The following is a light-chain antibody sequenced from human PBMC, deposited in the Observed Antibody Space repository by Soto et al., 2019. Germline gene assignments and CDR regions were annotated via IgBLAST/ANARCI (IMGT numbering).Light chain of an antibody. Sequence: QSALTQPPSVSGSPGQSVTISCTGSSSDVGGYNRVSWYQQSPGTAPNLMISEVTHRASGAPDRFSGSKSGNTASLTISGLQADDEADYYCSSYRRGSMVVFGGGTKLTVL. J-gene: IGLJ3*02. CDR3: SSYRRGSMVV. V-gene: IGLV2-18*02. CDR1: SSDVGGYNR. CDR2: EVT.